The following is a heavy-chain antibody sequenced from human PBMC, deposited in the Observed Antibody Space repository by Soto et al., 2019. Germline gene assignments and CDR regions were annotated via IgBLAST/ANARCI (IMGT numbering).Heavy chain of an antibody. J-gene: IGHJ4*02. D-gene: IGHD5-12*01. CDR1: GFSFSTW. CDR2: INSDGSSI. Sequence: EVQLVESGGGVVQPGGSLRLSCAASGFSFSTWMHWVRQAPGKGLEWLSRINSDGSSISYADSVKGRFTVSRDNAKNTLYLQINSLTAEGTAVYYCTRGASGYGNFDYWGQGVLLTVSS. V-gene: IGHV3-74*01. CDR3: TRGASGYGNFDY.